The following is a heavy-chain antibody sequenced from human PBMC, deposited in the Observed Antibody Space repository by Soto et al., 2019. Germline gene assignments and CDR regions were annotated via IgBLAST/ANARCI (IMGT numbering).Heavy chain of an antibody. Sequence: SETLSLTCTVSGGSISSGDYYWSWIRQPPGKGLEWIGYVYYSGTTYSHPSLNSRVSISVDTSENQFSLRLTSVTAADTAVYYCVTVNLVGAAYYFDYWGPGTLVTVSS. D-gene: IGHD1-26*01. CDR1: GGSISSGDYY. V-gene: IGHV4-30-4*01. CDR2: VYYSGTT. J-gene: IGHJ4*02. CDR3: VTVNLVGAAYYFDY.